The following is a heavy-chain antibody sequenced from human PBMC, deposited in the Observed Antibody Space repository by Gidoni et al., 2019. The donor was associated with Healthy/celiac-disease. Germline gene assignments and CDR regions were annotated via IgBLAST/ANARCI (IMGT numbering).Heavy chain of an antibody. V-gene: IGHV3-43*01. CDR3: AKDMDSSGYNTFDY. CDR1: GFTFDDYT. D-gene: IGHD3-22*01. CDR2: ISWDGGST. Sequence: EVQLVGSGGVVVQPGGSLRLSCAASGFTFDDYTMHWVRQAPGKGLEWVSLISWDGGSTYYADSVKGRFTISRDNSKNSLYLQMNSLRTEDTALYYCAKDMDSSGYNTFDYWGQGTLVTVSS. J-gene: IGHJ4*02.